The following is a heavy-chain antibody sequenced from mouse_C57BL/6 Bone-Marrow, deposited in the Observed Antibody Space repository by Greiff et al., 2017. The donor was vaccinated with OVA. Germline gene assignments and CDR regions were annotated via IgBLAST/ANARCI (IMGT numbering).Heavy chain of an antibody. J-gene: IGHJ4*01. CDR2: INYDGSST. CDR3: ARRGLRYAMDY. CDR1: GFTFSDYY. Sequence: EVMLVESEGGLVQPGSSMKLSCTASGFTFSDYYMAWVRQAPEKGLEWVANINYDGSSTYYLDSLKSRFIISRDNAKNILYLQMSSLKSEDTATYYCARRGLRYAMDYWGQGTSVTVSS. V-gene: IGHV5-16*02. D-gene: IGHD2-4*01.